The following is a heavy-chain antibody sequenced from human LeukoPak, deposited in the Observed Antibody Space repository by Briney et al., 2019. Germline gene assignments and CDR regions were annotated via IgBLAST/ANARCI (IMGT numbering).Heavy chain of an antibody. D-gene: IGHD2-15*01. Sequence: HGASVKVSCKASGYTFTSYGISWVRQAPGQGLEWMGWISAYNGNTNYAQKLQARVTMTTDTSTSTAYMELRSLRSDDTAVYYCARARRGLYCSGGSCYCDYWGQGTLVTVSS. CDR1: GYTFTSYG. V-gene: IGHV1-18*01. J-gene: IGHJ4*02. CDR3: ARARRGLYCSGGSCYCDY. CDR2: ISAYNGNT.